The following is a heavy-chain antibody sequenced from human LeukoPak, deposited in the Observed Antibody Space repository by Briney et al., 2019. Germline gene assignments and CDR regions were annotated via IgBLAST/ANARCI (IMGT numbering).Heavy chain of an antibody. V-gene: IGHV1-18*01. CDR3: ARAVTMVRGVQDAFDI. D-gene: IGHD3-10*01. J-gene: IGHJ3*02. Sequence: GASVKVSCKASGYTFTSYGISWVRQAPGQGLEWMGWISAYIGYTNYAQKLQGRVTMTTDTSTSTAYMELRSLRSDDTAVYYCARAVTMVRGVQDAFDIWGQGTMVTVSS. CDR2: ISAYIGYT. CDR1: GYTFTSYG.